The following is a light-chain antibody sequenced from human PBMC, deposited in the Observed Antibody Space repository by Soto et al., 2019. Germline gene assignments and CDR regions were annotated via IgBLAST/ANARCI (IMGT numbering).Light chain of an antibody. CDR2: GAS. J-gene: IGKJ4*01. CDR3: QQYGSSPLT. Sequence: EIVLTQSPGTLSLSPGERATLSCRASQSVSSNVLVWYQQKPGQAPRLLIYGASSRATGIPDRFSGSGSGTDFTLTISRLEPEDLAVYYCQQYGSSPLTFGGGTKIEIQ. CDR1: QSVSSNV. V-gene: IGKV3-20*01.